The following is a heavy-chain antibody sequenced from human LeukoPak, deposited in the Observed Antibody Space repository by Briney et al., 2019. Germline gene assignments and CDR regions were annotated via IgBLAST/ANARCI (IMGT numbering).Heavy chain of an antibody. D-gene: IGHD1-7*01. CDR3: ARDRKLVGTIWNYVRYFDY. J-gene: IGHJ4*02. CDR2: INPSGGST. CDR1: GYTFTSYY. Sequence: ASVKVSCKASGYTFTSYYMHWVRQAPGQGLEWMGIINPSGGSTSYAQKFQGRVTMTRDTSTSTVYMELSSLRSEDTAVYYCARDRKLVGTIWNYVRYFDYWGQGTLVTVSS. V-gene: IGHV1-46*01.